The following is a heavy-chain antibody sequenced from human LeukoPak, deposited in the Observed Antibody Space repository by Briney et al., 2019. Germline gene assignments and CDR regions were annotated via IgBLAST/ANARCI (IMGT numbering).Heavy chain of an antibody. CDR3: ASGYSYGFDY. CDR2: IYYSGST. V-gene: IGHV4-39*07. J-gene: IGHJ4*02. D-gene: IGHD5-18*01. Sequence: PSETLSLTCTVSGGSISSSSYYWGWIRQPPGKGLEWIGSIYYSGSTYYNPSLKSRVTISVDTSKNQFSLKLSSVTAADTAVYYCASGYSYGFDYWGQGTLVAVSS. CDR1: GGSISSSSYY.